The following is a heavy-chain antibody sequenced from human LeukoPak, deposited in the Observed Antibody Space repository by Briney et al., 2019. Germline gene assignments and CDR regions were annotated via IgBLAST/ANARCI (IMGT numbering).Heavy chain of an antibody. CDR2: ISSSSSYI. V-gene: IGHV3-21*04. CDR1: GFTFSSYS. CDR3: TRDRYSSGWYAFDI. Sequence: GGSLRLSCAASGFTFSSYSMNWVRQAPGKGLEWVSSISSSSSYIYYADSVKGRFIISRDNAKNSLYLQMNSLRAEDTALYYCTRDRYSSGWYAFDIWGQGTMVTVSS. D-gene: IGHD6-19*01. J-gene: IGHJ3*02.